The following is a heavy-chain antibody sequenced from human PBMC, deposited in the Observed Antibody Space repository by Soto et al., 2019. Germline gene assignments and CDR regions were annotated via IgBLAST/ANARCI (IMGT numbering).Heavy chain of an antibody. Sequence: QVQLVESGGGVVQPGRSLRLSCAASGFTFSTYGMHWVRQVPGKGLEWVGVISNDGSNKYYADSVKGRFSISRDNSKNTLDLQMNSLRPEDTAIYYCAKGWNGIWCDPWGQGTLVTVSS. V-gene: IGHV3-30*18. D-gene: IGHD1-1*01. CDR3: AKGWNGIWCDP. CDR2: ISNDGSNK. J-gene: IGHJ5*02. CDR1: GFTFSTYG.